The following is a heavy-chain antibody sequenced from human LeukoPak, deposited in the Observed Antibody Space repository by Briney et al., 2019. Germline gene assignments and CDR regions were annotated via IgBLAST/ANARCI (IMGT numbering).Heavy chain of an antibody. D-gene: IGHD4-17*01. V-gene: IGHV1-69*13. CDR1: GGTFISYA. Sequence: GASVKVSCKASGGTFISYAFSWVRQAPGQGLEWMGGIIPILGTGNYAQKFQGRVTITADESTSTAYMELSSLRSEDTAVYYCARITIYGDYVRSWFDPWGQGTLVTVSS. CDR3: ARITIYGDYVRSWFDP. CDR2: IIPILGTG. J-gene: IGHJ5*02.